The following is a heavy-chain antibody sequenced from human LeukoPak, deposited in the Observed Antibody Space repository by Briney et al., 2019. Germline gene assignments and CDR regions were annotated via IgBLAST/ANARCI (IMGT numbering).Heavy chain of an antibody. J-gene: IGHJ6*02. CDR2: INHSGST. CDR1: GGSFSGYY. CDR3: AREKVGYCSSTSCYRYYGMDV. Sequence: SETLSLTCAVYGGSFSGYYWSWIRQPPGKGLEWIGEINHSGSTNYNPSLKSRVTISVDTSKNQFSLKLSSVTAADTAVYYCAREKVGYCSSTSCYRYYGMDVWGQGTTVTVSS. D-gene: IGHD2-2*02. V-gene: IGHV4-34*01.